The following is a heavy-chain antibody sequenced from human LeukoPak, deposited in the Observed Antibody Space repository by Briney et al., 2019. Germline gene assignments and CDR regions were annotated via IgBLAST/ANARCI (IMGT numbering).Heavy chain of an antibody. D-gene: IGHD6-19*01. CDR3: ARVFSGSGWYGGPFEY. V-gene: IGHV4-38-2*01. CDR2: IYHSGRT. J-gene: IGHJ4*02. CDR1: GYSISSGYY. Sequence: SETLSLTCAVSGYSISSGYYWGWIRQPPGKGLEWIGSIYHSGRTYYNPSLKSRVTISLDPSKNQFSLKLSSVPAADSAVYYCARVFSGSGWYGGPFEYWGQGTLVTVSS.